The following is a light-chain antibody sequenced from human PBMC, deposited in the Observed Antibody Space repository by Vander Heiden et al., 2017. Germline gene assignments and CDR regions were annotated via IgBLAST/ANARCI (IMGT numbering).Light chain of an antibody. J-gene: IGKJ1*01. V-gene: IGKV3D-15*01. Sequence: DIVMPQSPATLSLSPGERATLSCRASQSVSSNLAWYQQKPGQAPRLLIYGASTRATGIPARFSGSGSGTEFTLTISSLQSEDFAVYYCQQYNNWPPWTFGEGTKVEIK. CDR1: QSVSSN. CDR2: GAS. CDR3: QQYNNWPPWT.